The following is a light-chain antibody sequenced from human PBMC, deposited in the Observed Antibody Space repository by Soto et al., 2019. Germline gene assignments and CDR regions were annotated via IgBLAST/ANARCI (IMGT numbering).Light chain of an antibody. CDR1: QSTSSY. CDR2: QAS. V-gene: IGKV1-5*03. Sequence: DIQSTQSPSTLSASVGDSVPISCRASQSTSSYLAWYQQKPGKAPQLLIYQASSLENGVPSRFSGSGSGTEFSLTISSLKPDDFATDDCQPYSSHSTVGPWTKVETK. J-gene: IGKJ3*01. CDR3: QPYSSHST.